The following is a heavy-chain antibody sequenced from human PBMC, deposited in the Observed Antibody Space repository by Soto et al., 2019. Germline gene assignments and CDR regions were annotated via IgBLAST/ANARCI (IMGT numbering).Heavy chain of an antibody. CDR3: VRDDGVAAAGPYYYYAMDV. J-gene: IGHJ6*02. CDR2: IWYDESNK. Sequence: QVQLVESGGGVVRPGRSLRLSCAASGFAFNRFGVHWVRQAPGKGLEWVAVIWYDESNKFYADSVKGRFSISRDNSKNTLYLQMNSLRAEDTAVYYCVRDDGVAAAGPYYYYAMDVWGQETTVIVSS. D-gene: IGHD6-13*01. V-gene: IGHV3-33*01. CDR1: GFAFNRFG.